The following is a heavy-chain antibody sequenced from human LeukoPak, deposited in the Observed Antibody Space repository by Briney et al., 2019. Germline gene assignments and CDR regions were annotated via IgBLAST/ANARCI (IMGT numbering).Heavy chain of an antibody. CDR3: ARRAWGYSSSWYFDY. Sequence: PSETLSLTCSVSGGSITSSTYYWGWIRQPPGKGLEWIGSIYFSGSTSYNPSLKSRVTISVDTSKNQFSLKLSSVTAADTAVCYCARRAWGYSSSWYFDYWGQGTLVTVSS. J-gene: IGHJ4*02. V-gene: IGHV4-39*01. CDR2: IYFSGST. CDR1: GGSITSSTYY. D-gene: IGHD6-13*01.